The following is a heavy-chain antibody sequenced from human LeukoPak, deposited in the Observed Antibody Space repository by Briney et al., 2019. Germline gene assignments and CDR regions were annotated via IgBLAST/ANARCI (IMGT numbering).Heavy chain of an antibody. CDR2: INWDGGST. V-gene: IGHV3-20*04. CDR3: AGGRGLNFVVVPAIFDY. J-gene: IGHJ4*02. CDR1: GFTFAEYG. D-gene: IGHD2-21*02. Sequence: PGGSLRLSRAASGFTFAEYGMSWVRHAAGKGMGWVLGINWDGGSTTHAESVKGRFTISRDNGNNSLYLQMNRLRAEDTAFYYCAGGRGLNFVVVPAIFDYWGQGTLVTVSS.